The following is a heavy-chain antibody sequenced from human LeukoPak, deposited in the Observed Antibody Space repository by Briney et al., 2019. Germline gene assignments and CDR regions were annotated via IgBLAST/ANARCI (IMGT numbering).Heavy chain of an antibody. V-gene: IGHV3-30*03. J-gene: IGHJ5*02. Sequence: PGGSLRLSCAVSGFTVSSHGMHWVRQAPGKGLEWVAVISYDGDATYYGDSVKGRFTISRDNSKNTVYLQMDSLTAEDTAVYYCARDWGSNGWYNYFDLWGQGTLVTVSS. CDR3: ARDWGSNGWYNYFDL. D-gene: IGHD6-19*01. CDR2: ISYDGDAT. CDR1: GFTVSSHG.